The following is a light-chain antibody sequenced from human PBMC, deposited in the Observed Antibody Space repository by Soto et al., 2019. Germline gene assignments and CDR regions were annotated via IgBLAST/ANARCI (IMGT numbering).Light chain of an antibody. J-gene: IGKJ2*02. CDR1: QDISNY. V-gene: IGKV1-33*01. CDR2: DAS. Sequence: DIQMTQSPSALSASVGDRVTITCQASQDISNYLNWYQQKPGKAPKLLIYDASNFETGVPSRFSGSGSGTDFTFTISSLQPEDIATYYCQQYDNLPRTFGQGTKLESK. CDR3: QQYDNLPRT.